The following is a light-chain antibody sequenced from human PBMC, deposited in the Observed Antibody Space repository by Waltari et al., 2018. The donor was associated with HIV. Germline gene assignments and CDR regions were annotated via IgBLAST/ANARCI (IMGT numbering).Light chain of an antibody. V-gene: IGLV6-57*01. CDR2: EDN. CDR3: QAYDSSNRNYV. CDR1: SGSIPSRT. J-gene: IGLJ1*01. Sequence: NFMLTQPPSVSESPGKTVIISCTRRSGSIPSRTVQWYQQRPGSSPTIVIYEDNKRPSGVPDRFSGSVAFSGNSASLTISGLKTEDEADYYCQAYDSSNRNYVFGSGTTVTVL.